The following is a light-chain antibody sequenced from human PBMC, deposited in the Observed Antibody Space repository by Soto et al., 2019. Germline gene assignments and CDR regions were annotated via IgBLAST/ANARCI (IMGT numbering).Light chain of an antibody. CDR3: LLYYAGPWV. V-gene: IGLV7-43*01. CDR2: STS. Sequence: QTVVTQEPSLTVSPGGTVTLTCASSTGAVTSGYYPNWFQQKPGQAPRALIYSTSYKHSWTPARFSGSLLGGKAALTLSGVQPEDEAEYYCLLYYAGPWVFGGGTK. CDR1: TGAVTSGYY. J-gene: IGLJ3*02.